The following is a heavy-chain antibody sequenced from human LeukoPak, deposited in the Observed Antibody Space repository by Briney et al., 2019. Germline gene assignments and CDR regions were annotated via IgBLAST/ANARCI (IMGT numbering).Heavy chain of an antibody. CDR2: TSDSGGST. Sequence: GGSLRLSCAASGFTFSTYAMSWVRQAPGKGLEWVSATSDSGGSTYYADSVKGRFTISRDNSKSTLYLQMNGLRAEDTALYYCVKEDYYDSSGYYPLGFWGQGTLVTVSS. J-gene: IGHJ4*02. CDR3: VKEDYYDSSGYYPLGF. V-gene: IGHV3-23*01. CDR1: GFTFSTYA. D-gene: IGHD3-22*01.